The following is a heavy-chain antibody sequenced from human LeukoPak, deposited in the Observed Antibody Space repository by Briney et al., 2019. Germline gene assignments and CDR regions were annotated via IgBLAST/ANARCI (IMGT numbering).Heavy chain of an antibody. D-gene: IGHD2-2*02. CDR2: IYYSGST. CDR3: ARGPWAIRRSGEYFQH. V-gene: IGHV4-59*01. Sequence: PSETLSLTCTVSGGSTSSYYWSWIRQPPGKGLEWIGYIYYSGSTNYNPSLKSRVTISVDTSKNQFSLKLSSVTAADTAVYYCARGPWAIRRSGEYFQHWGQGTLVTVSS. J-gene: IGHJ1*01. CDR1: GGSTSSYY.